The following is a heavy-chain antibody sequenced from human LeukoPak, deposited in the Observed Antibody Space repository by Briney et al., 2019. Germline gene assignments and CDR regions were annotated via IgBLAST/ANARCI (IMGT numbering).Heavy chain of an antibody. J-gene: IGHJ4*02. Sequence: GGSLRLSCAASGFTFSTFSSNAMSWVRQAPGKGLEWASAIIGSGGSTYYADSVKGRFTISRDNSKNTLHMQMNSLRAEDTAVYYCAKGGYYYGSGSYPPTFDYWGQGTLVTVSS. V-gene: IGHV3-23*01. CDR1: GFTFSTFSSNA. D-gene: IGHD3-10*01. CDR2: IIGSGGST. CDR3: AKGGYYYGSGSYPPTFDY.